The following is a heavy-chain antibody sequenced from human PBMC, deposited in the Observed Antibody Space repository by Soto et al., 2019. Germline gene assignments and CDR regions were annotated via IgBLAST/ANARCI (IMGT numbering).Heavy chain of an antibody. CDR2: IYYSGST. CDR3: ASGVDVLLWFGELLYGWFDP. Sequence: PSETLSLTCTVSGGSISSSSYYWGWIRQPPGKGLEWIGSIYYSGSTYYNPSLKSRVTISVDTSKNQFSLKLSSVTAADTAVYYCASGVDVLLWFGELLYGWFDPWGQGTLVTVSS. V-gene: IGHV4-39*01. J-gene: IGHJ5*02. D-gene: IGHD3-10*01. CDR1: GGSISSSSYY.